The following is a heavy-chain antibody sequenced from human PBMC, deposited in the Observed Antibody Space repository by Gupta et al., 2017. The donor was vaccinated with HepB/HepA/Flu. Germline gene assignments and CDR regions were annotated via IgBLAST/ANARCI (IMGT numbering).Heavy chain of an antibody. Sequence: QVQLVESGGGVVQPGRSRGLSCAASGFPFSSYAKDWVRQAPGKGLEWVAVISYDGSNKYYADSVKGRFTISRDNSKNTLYLQMNSLRAEDTAVYYCARERKQQWLVGYFDYWGQGTLVTVSS. CDR1: GFPFSSYA. V-gene: IGHV3-30-3*01. J-gene: IGHJ4*02. D-gene: IGHD6-19*01. CDR2: ISYDGSNK. CDR3: ARERKQQWLVGYFDY.